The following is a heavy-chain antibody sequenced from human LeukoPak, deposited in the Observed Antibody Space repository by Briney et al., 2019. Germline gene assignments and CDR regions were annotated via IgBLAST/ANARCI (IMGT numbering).Heavy chain of an antibody. CDR2: INNDGSST. CDR1: GFTFSNYW. Sequence: GGSLRLSCVASGFTFSNYWMHWVRQAPGKGLVWVSRINNDGSSTNYADSVKGRFTISRDNAKNTLYLQMNSLRAEDTAVYYCARGGPVSLWFGEFFDYWGQGTLVTVSS. CDR3: ARGGPVSLWFGEFFDY. V-gene: IGHV3-74*01. J-gene: IGHJ4*02. D-gene: IGHD3-10*01.